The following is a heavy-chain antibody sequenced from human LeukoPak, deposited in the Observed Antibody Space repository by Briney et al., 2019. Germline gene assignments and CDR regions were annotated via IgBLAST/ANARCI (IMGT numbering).Heavy chain of an antibody. V-gene: IGHV1-18*01. CDR1: GYTFTSYG. D-gene: IGHD2-2*01. CDR2: ISAYNGNT. CDR3: ARDGDCSSTCCYLTTHRKWNNWFDP. Sequence: ASVKVSCKASGYTFTSYGISWVQQAPGQGLEWMGWISAYNGNTNYAQKLQGRVTMTTDTSTSTAYMELRSLRSDDTAVYYCARDGDCSSTCCYLTTHRKWNNWFDPWGQGTLVTVSS. J-gene: IGHJ5*02.